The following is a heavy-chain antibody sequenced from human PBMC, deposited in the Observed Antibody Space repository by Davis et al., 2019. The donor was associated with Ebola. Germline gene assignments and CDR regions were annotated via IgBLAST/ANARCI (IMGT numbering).Heavy chain of an antibody. CDR1: GFTVSSNY. D-gene: IGHD5-24*01. V-gene: IGHV3-53*01. Sequence: GGSLRLSCAASGFTVSSNYMSWVRQAPGKGLEWVSIIYIVGTTYYADSVKGRFTISRDDSKNTVYLQMDSLRVEDTAVYYCVRGEGYNYWDSWGQGTLVTVSS. CDR3: VRGEGYNYWDS. J-gene: IGHJ4*02. CDR2: IYIVGTT.